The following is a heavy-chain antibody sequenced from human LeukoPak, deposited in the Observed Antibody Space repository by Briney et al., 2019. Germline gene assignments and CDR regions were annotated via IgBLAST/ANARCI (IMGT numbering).Heavy chain of an antibody. CDR3: ARAGIVLMVYSAPDY. Sequence: ASVKVSCKASGYTFTGYYMHWVRQAPGQGLEWMGWINPNSGGTSYAQKFQGRVTMTRDTSISTAYMELSRLRSDDTAVYYCARAGIVLMVYSAPDYWGQGTLVTVSS. CDR2: INPNSGGT. D-gene: IGHD2-8*01. J-gene: IGHJ4*02. V-gene: IGHV1-2*02. CDR1: GYTFTGYY.